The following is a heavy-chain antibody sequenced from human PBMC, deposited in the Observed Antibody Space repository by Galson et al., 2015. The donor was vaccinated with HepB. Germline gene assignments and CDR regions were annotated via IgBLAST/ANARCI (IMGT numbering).Heavy chain of an antibody. CDR3: TRDRRGATIKKIRYYYYYYMDV. CDR2: IRSKAYGGTT. D-gene: IGHD5-12*01. V-gene: IGHV3-49*03. CDR1: GFTFGDYA. J-gene: IGHJ6*03. Sequence: SLRLSCAASGFTFGDYAMSWFRQAPGKGLEWVGFIRSKAYGGTTEYAASVKGRFTISRDDSKSIAYLQMNSLKTEDTAVYYCTRDRRGATIKKIRYYYYYYMDVWGKGTTVTVSS.